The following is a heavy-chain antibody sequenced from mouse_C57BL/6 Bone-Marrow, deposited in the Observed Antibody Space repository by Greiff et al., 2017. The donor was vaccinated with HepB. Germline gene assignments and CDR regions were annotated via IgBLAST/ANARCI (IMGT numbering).Heavy chain of an antibody. CDR1: GYTFTDHT. CDR2: IYPRDGST. D-gene: IGHD2-1*01. CDR3: ARRGLLWYTPFDY. V-gene: IGHV1-78*01. J-gene: IGHJ2*01. Sequence: VKLQESDAELVKPGASVKISCKVSGYTFTDHTIHWMKQRPEQGLEWIGYIYPRDGSTKYNEKFKGKATLTADKSSSTAYMQLNSLTSEDSAVYFCARRGLLWYTPFDYWGQGTTLTVSS.